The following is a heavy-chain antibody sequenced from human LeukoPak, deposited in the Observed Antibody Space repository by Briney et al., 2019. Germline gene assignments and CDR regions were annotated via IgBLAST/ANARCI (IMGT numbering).Heavy chain of an antibody. V-gene: IGHV4-4*07. D-gene: IGHD3-22*01. Sequence: PSETLSLTCTVSGGSISSYCWSWIRQPAGKGLEWIGRIYTSGSTNYNPSLKSRVTMSVDTSKNQFSLKLSSVTAADTAVYYCARDLPFFAYYYDSSGHAATPNWFDPWGQGTLVTVSS. CDR2: IYTSGST. CDR1: GGSISSYC. CDR3: ARDLPFFAYYYDSSGHAATPNWFDP. J-gene: IGHJ5*02.